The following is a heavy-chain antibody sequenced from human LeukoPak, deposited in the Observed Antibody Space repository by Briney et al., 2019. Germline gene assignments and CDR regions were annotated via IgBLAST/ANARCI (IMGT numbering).Heavy chain of an antibody. CDR3: ARDLNAFDT. Sequence: SETLSLTCTVPGGSISSSSYYWGWIRQPPGKGLEWIGSIYYSGSTYYNPSLKGRVTISVDTSKNQFSLKLSSVTAADTAVYYCARDLNAFDTWGQGTMVTVSS. CDR2: IYYSGST. CDR1: GGSISSSSYY. J-gene: IGHJ3*02. V-gene: IGHV4-39*07.